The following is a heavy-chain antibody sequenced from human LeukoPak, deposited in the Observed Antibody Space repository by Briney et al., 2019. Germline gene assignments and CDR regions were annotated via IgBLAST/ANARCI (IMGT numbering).Heavy chain of an antibody. D-gene: IGHD3-10*01. J-gene: IGHJ4*02. Sequence: ASVKVSCKASGYSFTTYGMNWVRQAPGQGLEWMGWINTNTGNPTYVQGFTGRFVFSLDTSVSTAYLQISSLKAEDTAVYYCARGRSNYYGSGSSNDYWGQGTLVTVSS. CDR1: GYSFTTYG. CDR2: INTNTGNP. CDR3: ARGRSNYYGSGSSNDY. V-gene: IGHV7-4-1*02.